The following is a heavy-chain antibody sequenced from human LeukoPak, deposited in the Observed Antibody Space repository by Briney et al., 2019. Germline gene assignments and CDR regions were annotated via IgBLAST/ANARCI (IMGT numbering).Heavy chain of an antibody. CDR2: INHGGST. V-gene: IGHV4-34*01. D-gene: IGHD2-2*02. J-gene: IGHJ4*02. CDR3: ARGKGYCSSTSCYTKQQGFDY. CDR1: GGSFSGYY. Sequence: SETLSLTCAVYGGSFSGYYWSWIRQPPGKGLEWIGEINHGGSTNYNPSLKSRVTISVDTSKNQFSLKLSSVTDADTAVYYCARGKGYCSSTSCYTKQQGFDYWGQGTLVTVSS.